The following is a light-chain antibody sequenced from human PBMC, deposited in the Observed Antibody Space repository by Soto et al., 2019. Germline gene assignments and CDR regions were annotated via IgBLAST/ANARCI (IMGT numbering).Light chain of an antibody. Sequence: QAVVTQEPSLTVSPGGTVTLTCASSTGAVTSGNYPSWFQQKPEQTPRTLIYTTNSRHSWTPARFSGSLLGGKAALTLSGVQPEDEAEYYCLLYYGGAQLVFGGGTKLTVL. J-gene: IGLJ3*02. CDR1: TGAVTSGNY. CDR3: LLYYGGAQLV. CDR2: TTN. V-gene: IGLV7-43*01.